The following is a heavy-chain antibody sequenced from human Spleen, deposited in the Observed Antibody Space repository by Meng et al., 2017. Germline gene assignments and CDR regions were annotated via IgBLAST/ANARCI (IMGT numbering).Heavy chain of an antibody. D-gene: IGHD2-2*01. Sequence: QVQLQESGPGLVKPSQTLSLTCTVSGGSISSGGYYWTWIIQPPGKGLEWIGYIYYSGSPYYNPSLQSRVTISTDTSKNQLSLKLSSVTAADTAVYYCARWYQLLNWFDPWGQGTLVTVSS. V-gene: IGHV4-30-4*08. CDR3: ARWYQLLNWFDP. CDR1: GGSISSGGYY. CDR2: IYYSGSP. J-gene: IGHJ5*02.